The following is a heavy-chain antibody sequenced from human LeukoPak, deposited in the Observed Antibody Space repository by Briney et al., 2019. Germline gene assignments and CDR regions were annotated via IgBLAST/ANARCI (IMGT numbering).Heavy chain of an antibody. CDR1: GFTFSNYA. V-gene: IGHV3-30-3*01. J-gene: IGHJ4*02. CDR3: ASHYDTSGYHYFDF. Sequence: PGGSLRLSCAASGFTFSNYAMHWVRQAPGKGLEWVAVISSDGSNKYYADSVKGRFTISRDNSKNTLYLQMNSLRAEETTVYSCASHYDTSGYHYFDFWGQGTLVTVSS. CDR2: ISSDGSNK. D-gene: IGHD3-22*01.